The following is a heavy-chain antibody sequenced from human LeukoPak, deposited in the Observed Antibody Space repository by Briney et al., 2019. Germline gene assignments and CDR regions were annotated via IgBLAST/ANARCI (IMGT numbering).Heavy chain of an antibody. J-gene: IGHJ4*02. CDR1: DGSFSSYY. CDR3: ARSHYEDSSGYYYRRYYFDY. V-gene: IGHV4-34*01. D-gene: IGHD3-22*01. Sequence: SETLSLTCAAYDGSFSSYYWSWVRQPPGKGLEWIGEINASGSTNSNPSLKSRVTLSVDSSKNQFSLKLNSVTAADTAVYYCARSHYEDSSGYYYRRYYFDYWGQGTLVTVSS. CDR2: INASGST.